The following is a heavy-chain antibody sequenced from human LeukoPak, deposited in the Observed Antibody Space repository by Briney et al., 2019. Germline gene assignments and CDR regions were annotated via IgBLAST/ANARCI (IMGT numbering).Heavy chain of an antibody. CDR2: INSDGSIA. CDR1: GFTFRDKG. D-gene: IGHD3-16*01. CDR3: AKWDYG. V-gene: IGHV3-74*01. J-gene: IGHJ1*01. Sequence: GGSLRLSCAASGFTFRDKGMHWVRQAPGQGPVWFSRINSDGSIANYADSVKGRFTISSDNAKNTVDLQMSSLRAEDTAVYYCAKWDYGWGQGALVTVSS.